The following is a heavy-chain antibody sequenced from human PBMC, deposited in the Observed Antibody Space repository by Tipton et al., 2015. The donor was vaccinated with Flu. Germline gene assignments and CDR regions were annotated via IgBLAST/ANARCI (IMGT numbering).Heavy chain of an antibody. CDR1: GGSISSYY. D-gene: IGHD3-10*01. J-gene: IGHJ4*02. Sequence: TLSLTCTVSGGSISSYYWSWIWQPPGKGLEWIGYIYYSGSTNYNPSLKSRVTIAVDTSKNQFSLKLSSVTAADTAVYYCARGYFRELDYWGQGTLVTVSS. V-gene: IGHV4-59*07. CDR3: ARGYFRELDY. CDR2: IYYSGST.